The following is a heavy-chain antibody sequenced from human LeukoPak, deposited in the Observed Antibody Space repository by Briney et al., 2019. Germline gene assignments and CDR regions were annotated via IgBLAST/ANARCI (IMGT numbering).Heavy chain of an antibody. CDR2: ISAYNGNT. Sequence: GASVKVSCKASGYTFTSYAMNWVRQAPGQGLEWMGWISAYNGNTNYAQKLQGRVTMTTDTSTSTAYMELRSLRSDDTAVYYCARALYCSGGSCPAYYFDYWGQGTLVTVSS. V-gene: IGHV1-18*01. D-gene: IGHD2-15*01. CDR1: GYTFTSYA. CDR3: ARALYCSGGSCPAYYFDY. J-gene: IGHJ4*02.